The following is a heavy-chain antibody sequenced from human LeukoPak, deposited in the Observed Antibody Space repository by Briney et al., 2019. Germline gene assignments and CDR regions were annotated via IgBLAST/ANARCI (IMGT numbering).Heavy chain of an antibody. CDR2: VSGSGAHT. CDR3: AKDIKVLRYFDWLPFDY. Sequence: GGSLRLSCAASGFTFSSYAMTWVRQAPGKGLQWVSAVSGSGAHTYYADSVRGRFTISRDNSKNTLYLQMNSLRAEDTAVYYCAKDIKVLRYFDWLPFDYWGQGTLVTVSS. CDR1: GFTFSSYA. D-gene: IGHD3-9*01. V-gene: IGHV3-23*01. J-gene: IGHJ4*02.